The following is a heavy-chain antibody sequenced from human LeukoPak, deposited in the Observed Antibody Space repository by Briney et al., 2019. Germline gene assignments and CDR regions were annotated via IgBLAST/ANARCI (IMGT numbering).Heavy chain of an antibody. CDR3: ARETGSVLRFLEWLSPDYYGMDV. V-gene: IGHV3-7*01. CDR2: IKQDGSEK. Sequence: SGGSLRLSCAASGFTFSSYWMSWVRQAPGKGLEWVANIKQDGSEKYYVDSVKGRFTISRDNAKNSLYLQMNSLRAEDTAVYYCARETGSVLRFLEWLSPDYYGMDVWAKGPRSPSP. D-gene: IGHD3-3*01. J-gene: IGHJ6*02. CDR1: GFTFSSYW.